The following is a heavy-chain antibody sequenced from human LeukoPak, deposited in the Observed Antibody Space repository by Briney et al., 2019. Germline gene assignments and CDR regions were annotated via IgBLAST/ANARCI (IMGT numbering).Heavy chain of an antibody. J-gene: IGHJ6*03. Sequence: SETLSLTCTVSGVSISSYYWSWIRQPAGKGLEWIGRIYTSGSTNYNPSLKSRVTMSVDTSKNQFSLKLSSVTAADTAVYYCARLSLVHGYYYYYMDVWGKGTTVTVSS. CDR2: IYTSGST. V-gene: IGHV4-4*07. CDR1: GVSISSYY. D-gene: IGHD6-13*01. CDR3: ARLSLVHGYYYYYMDV.